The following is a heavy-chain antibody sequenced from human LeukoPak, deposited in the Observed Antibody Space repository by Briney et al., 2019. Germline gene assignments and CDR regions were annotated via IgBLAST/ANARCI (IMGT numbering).Heavy chain of an antibody. J-gene: IGHJ4*02. CDR2: IYSGGST. CDR3: SGYRHPYHFDS. V-gene: IGHV3-53*01. D-gene: IGHD3-22*01. Sequence: GGSLRLSCAASGFTVSSNYMSWVRQAPGKGLEWVSLIYSGGSTDHADSVKGRFTISRDNSKNTLSLQMNSLRVEDTAIYTRSGYRHPYHFDSWGQGTLVTVSS. CDR1: GFTVSSNY.